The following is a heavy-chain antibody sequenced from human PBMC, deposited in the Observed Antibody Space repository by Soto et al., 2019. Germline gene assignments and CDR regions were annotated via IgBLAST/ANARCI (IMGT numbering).Heavy chain of an antibody. D-gene: IGHD2-2*01. Sequence: QLVESGGDLVQPGGSLRLSCTTSGFTFSSYEMNWVRQAPGKGLEWVSYISGGADTIYYADSVKGRFTISRDNAKNSLYLQMNSRRDEDTAVYYCARGPSAAAPLSDWYFDLWGRGTLVTVSS. CDR1: GFTFSSYE. V-gene: IGHV3-48*03. CDR3: ARGPSAAAPLSDWYFDL. CDR2: ISGGADTI. J-gene: IGHJ2*01.